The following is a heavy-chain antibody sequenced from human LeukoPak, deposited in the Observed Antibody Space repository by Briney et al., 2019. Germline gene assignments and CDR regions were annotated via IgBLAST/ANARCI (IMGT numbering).Heavy chain of an antibody. Sequence: GGSLRLSCAASGFTFSSYSMNWVRQAPGKGLEWVSYISSSSSTIYYADSVKGRFTISRDNAKNSLYLQMNSLRAEDTAVYYRARGLFGGVIVSDYWGQGTQVTVSS. CDR1: GFTFSSYS. J-gene: IGHJ4*02. CDR3: ARGLFGGVIVSDY. V-gene: IGHV3-48*04. D-gene: IGHD3-16*02. CDR2: ISSSSSTI.